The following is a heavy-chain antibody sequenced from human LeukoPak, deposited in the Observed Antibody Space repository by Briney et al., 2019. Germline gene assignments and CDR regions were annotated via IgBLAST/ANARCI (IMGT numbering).Heavy chain of an antibody. Sequence: GASVKVSCKASGYTFTSYAMHWVRQAPGQRLEWMGWINAGNGNTKYSQKFQGRVTITRDTSASTAYMELSSLRSEDTAVYYCARAEQWFGELHNWFDPWGQGTLVTVSS. J-gene: IGHJ5*02. CDR1: GYTFTSYA. D-gene: IGHD3-10*01. CDR2: INAGNGNT. V-gene: IGHV1-3*01. CDR3: ARAEQWFGELHNWFDP.